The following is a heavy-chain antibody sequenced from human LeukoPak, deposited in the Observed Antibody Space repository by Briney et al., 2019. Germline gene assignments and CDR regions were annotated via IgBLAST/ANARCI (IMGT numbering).Heavy chain of an antibody. D-gene: IGHD1-1*01. CDR1: GFPFSSFA. Sequence: GGSLRLSCAASGFPFSSFAMNWVRQAPGKGLEWLSYINHNGITVYYADSVKGRFTISRDNAKNSLYLKMDSQRAEDTAVYYCARVSRTRGTSIPLSEDWGQGTLVTVSS. J-gene: IGHJ4*02. CDR3: ARVSRTRGTSIPLSED. V-gene: IGHV3-48*03. CDR2: INHNGITV.